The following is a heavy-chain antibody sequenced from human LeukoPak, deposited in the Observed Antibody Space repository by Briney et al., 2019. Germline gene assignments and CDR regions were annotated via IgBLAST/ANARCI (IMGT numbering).Heavy chain of an antibody. V-gene: IGHV1-18*01. J-gene: IGHJ6*03. D-gene: IGHD3-22*01. CDR3: ARLPYYYDSSGYPQNGYYYYMDV. Sequence: ASVKVSCKTSGYSFRSYVISWVRQVPGHGLEWVGWISTSNGKTKFAKKFQDRVTMTTDTSTSTAYLDVMSLRSDDTAVYYCARLPYYYDSSGYPQNGYYYYMDVWGKGTTVTVSS. CDR2: ISTSNGKT. CDR1: GYSFRSYV.